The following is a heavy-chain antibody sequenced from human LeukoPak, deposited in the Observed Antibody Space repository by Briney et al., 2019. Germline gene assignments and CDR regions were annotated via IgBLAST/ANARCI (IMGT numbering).Heavy chain of an antibody. J-gene: IGHJ6*03. D-gene: IGHD2-21*02. CDR1: GFTFSAYG. V-gene: IGHV3-33*06. Sequence: GGSLRLSCAASGFTFSAYGMHWVRRAPGKGLEWVAVIWYDGSNKYYADSVRGRFTISRDSSKNTLYLEMNSLRAEDTAVYYCAKDGDSGTAYYYYYMDVWGKGTTVTVSS. CDR2: IWYDGSNK. CDR3: AKDGDSGTAYYYYYMDV.